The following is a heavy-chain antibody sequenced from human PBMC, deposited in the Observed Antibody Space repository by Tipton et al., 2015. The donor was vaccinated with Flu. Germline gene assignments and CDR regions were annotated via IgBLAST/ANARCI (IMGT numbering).Heavy chain of an antibody. D-gene: IGHD6-19*01. J-gene: IGHJ5*02. V-gene: IGHV4-59*01. Sequence: LRLSCTVSGGSISSYYWSWSRQPPGKGLEWIGYIYYSGSTNYNPSLKSRVTISVDTSKNQFSLKLSSVTAADTAVYYCARSVAVAAPGWFDPWGQGTLVTVSS. CDR3: ARSVAVAAPGWFDP. CDR2: IYYSGST. CDR1: GGSISSYY.